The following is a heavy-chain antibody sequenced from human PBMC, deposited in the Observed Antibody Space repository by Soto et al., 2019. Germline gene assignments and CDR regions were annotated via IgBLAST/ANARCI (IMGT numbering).Heavy chain of an antibody. D-gene: IGHD6-19*01. CDR3: ARDGQWLVQFAFDI. V-gene: IGHV3-74*01. J-gene: IGHJ3*02. CDR1: GFTFSSYW. CDR2: INSDGSST. Sequence: GGSLRLSCAASGFTFSSYWMHWVRQAPGKGLVWVSRINSDGSSTSYADSVKGRFTISRDNAKNTLYLQINSLRAEDTAVYYCARDGQWLVQFAFDIWGQGTMVTVSS.